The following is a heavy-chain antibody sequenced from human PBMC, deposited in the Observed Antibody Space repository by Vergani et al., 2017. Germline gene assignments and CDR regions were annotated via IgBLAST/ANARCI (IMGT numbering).Heavy chain of an antibody. CDR1: GYSFTSYW. Sequence: EVQLVQSGAEVKKPGESLKISCKGSGYSFTSYWIGWVRQMPGKGLEWMGIIYPGDSDTRYSPSFQGQVTISADKSISTAYLQWSSLKASDTAMYYCAGSLGGYYYGSGSYYKGWFDPWGQGTLVTVSS. CDR3: AGSLGGYYYGSGSYYKGWFDP. V-gene: IGHV5-51*01. D-gene: IGHD3-10*01. CDR2: IYPGDSDT. J-gene: IGHJ5*02.